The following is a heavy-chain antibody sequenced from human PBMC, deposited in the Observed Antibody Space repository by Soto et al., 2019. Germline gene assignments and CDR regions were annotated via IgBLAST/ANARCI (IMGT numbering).Heavy chain of an antibody. V-gene: IGHV4-31*03. Sequence: QVQLQESGPGLVKPSQTLSLTCTVSGDSVSGGYYWSWVRQRPRKGLEWIGYVSPIGTPYYSPSLNSRVSISIDTSKNQLSLAVRSVTAADTAVCYCARDRGSYGMDVWGQGTTVTVSS. CDR2: VSPIGTP. CDR3: ARDRGSYGMDV. J-gene: IGHJ6*02. CDR1: GDSVSGGYY.